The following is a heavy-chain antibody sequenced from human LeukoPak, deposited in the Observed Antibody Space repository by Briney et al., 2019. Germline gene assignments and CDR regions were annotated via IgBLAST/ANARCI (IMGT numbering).Heavy chain of an antibody. CDR3: ARLVMTTGIH. Sequence: PSETPSLTCTVSGGSISSSSYYWGWIRQPPGKGLEWIGSIYYSGSTYYNPSLKSRVTISVDTSKNQFSLKLSSVTAADTAVYYCARLVMTTGIHWGQGTLVTVSS. CDR1: GGSISSSSYY. J-gene: IGHJ4*02. V-gene: IGHV4-39*01. CDR2: IYYSGST. D-gene: IGHD4-17*01.